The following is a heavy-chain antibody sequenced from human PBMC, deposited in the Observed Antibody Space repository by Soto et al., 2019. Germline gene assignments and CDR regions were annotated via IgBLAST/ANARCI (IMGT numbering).Heavy chain of an antibody. Sequence: GGALRLSRAGSEFTLCNYPLTRGPPVPGKGLEWVSAISVGGGITKYADSVKGRFTISRDNSKKTLYLQMNSLRAEDTAIYYCAKDPNGDYIGAFDSWGQGTLVTVS. CDR2: ISVGGGIT. D-gene: IGHD4-17*01. V-gene: IGHV3-23*01. CDR3: AKDPNGDYIGAFDS. CDR1: EFTLCNYP. J-gene: IGHJ4*02.